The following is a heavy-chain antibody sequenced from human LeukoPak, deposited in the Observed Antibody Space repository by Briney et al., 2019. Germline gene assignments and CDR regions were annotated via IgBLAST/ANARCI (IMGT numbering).Heavy chain of an antibody. Sequence: GGSLRLSCAASGFTVSSNYMSWVCQAPGKGLEWVSVLYTDGSTYYADSVKGRFTISRDRSKNTLYLQMNSLRADDTAVYYCAKMIGDYYDSSGAFDIWGQGTMVTVSS. D-gene: IGHD3-22*01. V-gene: IGHV3-53*01. CDR3: AKMIGDYYDSSGAFDI. CDR2: LYTDGST. CDR1: GFTVSSNY. J-gene: IGHJ3*02.